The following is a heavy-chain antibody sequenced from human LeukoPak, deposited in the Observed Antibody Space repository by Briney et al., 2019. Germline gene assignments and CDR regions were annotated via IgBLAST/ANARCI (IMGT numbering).Heavy chain of an antibody. D-gene: IGHD2-21*01. V-gene: IGHV3-30*02. J-gene: IGHJ4*02. CDR1: GFTFNMYG. CDR2: IRNDGGNK. CDR3: AKDVNAHCRGDCSDY. Sequence: GGSLRLSCATSGFTFNMYGMHWVRQAPGKGLEWVAFIRNDGGNKYYADSVKGRFTISRDNSKNAVSLEMNSLRVEDTAVYYCAKDVNAHCRGDCSDYRGQGTLVTVSS.